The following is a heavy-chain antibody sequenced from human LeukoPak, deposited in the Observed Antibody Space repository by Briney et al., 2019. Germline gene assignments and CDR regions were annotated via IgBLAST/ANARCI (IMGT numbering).Heavy chain of an antibody. CDR1: AGSINSYY. J-gene: IGHJ4*02. CDR2: IYTTGST. CDR3: ARDPLQFYDSVGSIFDF. D-gene: IGHD3-22*01. Sequence: SETLSLTCTVSAGSINSYYWSWIRQPAGRGLEWIGRIYTTGSTNYNPSLKSRVTMSVDTSKNQFSLKLSSVTAADTAVYYCARDPLQFYDSVGSIFDFWGQGTLVTVSS. V-gene: IGHV4-4*07.